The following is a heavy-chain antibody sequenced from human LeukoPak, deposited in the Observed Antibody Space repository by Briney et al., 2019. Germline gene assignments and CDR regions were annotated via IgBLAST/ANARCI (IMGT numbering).Heavy chain of an antibody. CDR3: ARVDHVDTAMVSYYYYGMDV. Sequence: ASVKVSCKASGGTFSSYAISWVRQAPGQGLEWMGGIIPIFGTANYAQKFQGRVTITADESTSTAYMEPSSLRSEDTAVYYCARVDHVDTAMVSYYYYGMDVWGQGTTVTVSS. CDR2: IIPIFGTA. V-gene: IGHV1-69*13. CDR1: GGTFSSYA. J-gene: IGHJ6*02. D-gene: IGHD5-18*01.